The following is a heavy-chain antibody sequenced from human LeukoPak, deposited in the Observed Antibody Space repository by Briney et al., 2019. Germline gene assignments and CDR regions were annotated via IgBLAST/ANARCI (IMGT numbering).Heavy chain of an antibody. J-gene: IGHJ5*02. CDR2: FDPEEGEI. V-gene: IGHV1-24*01. CDR3: GTDPITLLRGVTIEGFDP. CDR1: GYTVTELS. Sequence: ASVKVSCKVSGYTVTELSMHWVRQAPGKGLEWVGGFDPEEGEIIYAPKFQGRVTMTEDTSTDTAYMELSSLRSEDTAVYYCGTDPITLLRGVTIEGFDPWGQGTLVTVSS. D-gene: IGHD3-10*01.